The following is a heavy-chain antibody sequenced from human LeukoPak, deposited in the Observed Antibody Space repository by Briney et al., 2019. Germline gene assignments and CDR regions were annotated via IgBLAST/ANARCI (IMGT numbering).Heavy chain of an antibody. J-gene: IGHJ4*02. CDR1: GFTFSSYA. CDR3: AKPALEWDIVVVPAAIDFDY. D-gene: IGHD2-2*02. CDR2: ISASGCST. Sequence: GGSLRLSCAASGFTFSSYAMSWVRQAPGKGLEWVSAISASGCSTYYADSVKGRFTISRDNSKNTLYLQMNRLRAEDTAVYYWAKPALEWDIVVVPAAIDFDYWGKGTLVTSSS. V-gene: IGHV3-23*01.